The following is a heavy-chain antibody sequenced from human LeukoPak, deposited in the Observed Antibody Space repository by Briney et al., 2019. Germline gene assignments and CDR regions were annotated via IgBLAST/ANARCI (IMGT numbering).Heavy chain of an antibody. Sequence: GRSLRLSCAASGFTFSSYAMHWVRQAPGKGLEWVAVISYDGSNKYYADSVKGRFTISRDNSKNTLYLQMNSLRAEDTAVYYCARPVYDIWGQGTMVTVSS. CDR1: GFTFSSYA. V-gene: IGHV3-30-3*01. D-gene: IGHD3-16*01. CDR2: ISYDGSNK. J-gene: IGHJ3*02. CDR3: ARPVYDI.